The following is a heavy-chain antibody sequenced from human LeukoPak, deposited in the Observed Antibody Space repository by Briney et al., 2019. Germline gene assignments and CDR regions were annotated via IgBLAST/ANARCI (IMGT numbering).Heavy chain of an antibody. V-gene: IGHV3-33*01. CDR2: IWYDGSNK. CDR3: ARDHNYYYGMDV. CDR1: GFTFSSYG. J-gene: IGHJ6*02. Sequence: GRSLRLSCAASGFTFSSYGMHWVRQAPGKGLEWVAVIWYDGSNKYYADSVKGRFTISRDNSKNTLYLQTNSLRAEDTAVYYCARDHNYYYGMDVWGQGTTVTVSS.